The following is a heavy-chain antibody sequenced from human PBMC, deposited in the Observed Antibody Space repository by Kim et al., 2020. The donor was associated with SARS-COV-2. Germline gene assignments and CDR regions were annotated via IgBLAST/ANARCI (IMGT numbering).Heavy chain of an antibody. CDR1: GYPFSSFA. CDR2: ISGFNSNP. J-gene: IGHJ5*01. D-gene: IGHD3-16*01. CDR3: ARSMFDYSWGTALKKEDS. Sequence: ASVKVSCRTSGYPFSSFAITWVRQAPGQGLEWMGWISGFNSNPNYTEKFQGRLTLTADITTSTAYMDLSSLRSDDTAVYYCARSMFDYSWGTALKKEDSW. V-gene: IGHV1-18*01.